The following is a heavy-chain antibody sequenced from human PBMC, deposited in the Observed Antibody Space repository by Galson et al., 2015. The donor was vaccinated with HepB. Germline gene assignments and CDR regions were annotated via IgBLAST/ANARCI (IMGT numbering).Heavy chain of an antibody. J-gene: IGHJ4*02. CDR1: GFSLSTRGMC. CDR2: IDWGDDK. Sequence: PALVKPTQTPTLTCTFSGFSLSTRGMCVTWIRQPPGKALEWLARIDWGDDKYYSTSLKTRLTVSKDTSKNQVVLTMTNMDPVDTATYYCVRSSHYDYVWGNFRSQYYFDYWGQGTLVAVSS. V-gene: IGHV2-70*11. D-gene: IGHD3-16*02. CDR3: VRSSHYDYVWGNFRSQYYFDY.